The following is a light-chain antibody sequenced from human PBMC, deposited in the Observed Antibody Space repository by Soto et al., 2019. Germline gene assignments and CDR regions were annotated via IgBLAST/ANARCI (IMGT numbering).Light chain of an antibody. V-gene: IGKV1-9*01. Sequence: LTQSPATLSLSPGERATLSCRASQGISSYLAWYQQKPGKAPKLLIYAASNLQSGVPSRFSGSGSGTEFTLTISSLQPEDFATYYCQQLNSYPPTFGQGTKVDIK. J-gene: IGKJ1*01. CDR3: QQLNSYPPT. CDR2: AAS. CDR1: QGISSY.